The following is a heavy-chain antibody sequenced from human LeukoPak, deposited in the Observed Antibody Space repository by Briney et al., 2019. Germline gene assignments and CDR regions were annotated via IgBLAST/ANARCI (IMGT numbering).Heavy chain of an antibody. D-gene: IGHD3-16*02. CDR2: INPNSGGT. V-gene: IGHV1-2*02. Sequence: ASVKVSCKASGYTFTGYYMHWVRQAPGQGLEWMGWINPNSGGTSYAQKFQGRVTMTRDTSISTAYMELSRLRSDDTAVYYCARTGYDYVWGSYRSSPIFDYWGQGTLVTVSS. CDR3: ARTGYDYVWGSYRSSPIFDY. CDR1: GYTFTGYY. J-gene: IGHJ4*02.